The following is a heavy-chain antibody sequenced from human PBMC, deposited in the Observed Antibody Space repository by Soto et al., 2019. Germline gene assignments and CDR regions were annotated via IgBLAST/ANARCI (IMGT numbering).Heavy chain of an antibody. J-gene: IGHJ3*02. CDR3: ARDGRQWLGNDAFDI. CDR2: INSDGSST. CDR1: GFTFSSYW. D-gene: IGHD6-19*01. Sequence: PGGSLRLSCAASGFTFSSYWMHWVRQAPGKGLVWVSRINSDGSSTSYADSVKGRFTISRDNAKNTLYLQMSSLRAEDTAVYYCARDGRQWLGNDAFDIWGQGTMVTV. V-gene: IGHV3-74*01.